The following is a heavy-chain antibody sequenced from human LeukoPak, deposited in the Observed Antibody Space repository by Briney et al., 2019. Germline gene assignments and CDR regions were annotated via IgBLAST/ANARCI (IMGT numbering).Heavy chain of an antibody. V-gene: IGHV1-2*02. CDR3: ARDHYDSSGMYNWFDP. D-gene: IGHD3-22*01. J-gene: IGHJ5*02. CDR2: INPNSGGT. Sequence: ASVKVSCKASGYTFTGYYMHWVRQAPGQGLEWMGWINPNSGGTNYAQKFQGRVTMTRDTSISTAYMELSRLRSDDTAVYYCARDHYDSSGMYNWFDPWGQGTLVTVSS. CDR1: GYTFTGYY.